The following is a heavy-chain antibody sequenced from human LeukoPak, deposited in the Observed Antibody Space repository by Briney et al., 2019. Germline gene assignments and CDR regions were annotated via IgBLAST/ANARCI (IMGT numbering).Heavy chain of an antibody. J-gene: IGHJ5*02. Sequence: PGGSLRLSCAASGFTFSDYYMSWIRQAPGKGLEWVSYISNSGTTIYYADSVQGRFSISRDNAKNSLYLQMNSLRAEDTALYYRARDQSGEPYHYDSSGYQPWGQGTLVTVSS. CDR3: ARDQSGEPYHYDSSGYQP. V-gene: IGHV3-11*01. CDR1: GFTFSDYY. D-gene: IGHD3-22*01. CDR2: ISNSGTTI.